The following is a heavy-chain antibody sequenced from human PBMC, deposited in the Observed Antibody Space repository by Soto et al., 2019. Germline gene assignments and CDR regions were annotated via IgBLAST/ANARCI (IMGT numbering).Heavy chain of an antibody. CDR3: AKRSGAGGHFDY. CDR1: GFTYSSDT. D-gene: IGHD2-15*01. CDR2: VSIGGST. J-gene: IGHJ4*02. V-gene: IGHV3-23*01. Sequence: GRPLTLSCAASGFTYSSDTMGWLRQGPGKGLEWVAVVSIGGSTHYADSVRGRFTISRDNSKNTLSLQMNSLTAEDTAVYFCAKRSGAGGHFDYWGQG.